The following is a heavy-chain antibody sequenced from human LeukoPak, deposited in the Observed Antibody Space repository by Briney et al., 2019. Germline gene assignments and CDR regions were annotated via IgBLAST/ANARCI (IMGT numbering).Heavy chain of an antibody. CDR1: GFTFSSYA. Sequence: GGSLKLSCAASGFTFSSYAMSWVRQAPGKGLEWVSSISGSGNRTYYADSVKGRFTISRDNSKNTLFLQMNSLRAEDTAVYYCAKNLYCGGGSCYPSALGMDVWGQGTTVTVSS. CDR2: ISGSGNRT. J-gene: IGHJ6*02. D-gene: IGHD2-15*01. CDR3: AKNLYCGGGSCYPSALGMDV. V-gene: IGHV3-23*01.